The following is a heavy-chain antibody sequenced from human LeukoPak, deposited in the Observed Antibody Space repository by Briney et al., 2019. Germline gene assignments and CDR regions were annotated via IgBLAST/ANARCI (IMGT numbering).Heavy chain of an antibody. J-gene: IGHJ4*02. V-gene: IGHV3-23*01. D-gene: IGHD2-8*01. CDR3: AKQSYARSLGE. CDR1: GFPFSDFS. Sequence: GGSLRLSCATSGFPFSDFSMSWVRQSPGKGLEWISTTNSGGTSTYYAESVKGRFTISRDNSKNTLYLQMSSLRVEDTAVYYCAKQSYARSLGEGGPGTLVSVSS. CDR2: TNSGGTST.